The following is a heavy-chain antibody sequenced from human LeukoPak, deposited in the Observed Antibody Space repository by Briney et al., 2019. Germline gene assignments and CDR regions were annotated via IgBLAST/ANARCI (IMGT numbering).Heavy chain of an antibody. J-gene: IGHJ4*02. CDR1: GGSICSGDYY. Sequence: SQTLSLTCTVCGGSICSGDYYWSWIRQPPGKRLEWIGYIYYSGSTYYNPSLKSRVTISVDTSKNQFSLKLSSVTAADTAVYYCARDSAVTRNFDYWGQGTLVTVSS. D-gene: IGHD4-17*01. V-gene: IGHV4-30-4*01. CDR3: ARDSAVTRNFDY. CDR2: IYYSGST.